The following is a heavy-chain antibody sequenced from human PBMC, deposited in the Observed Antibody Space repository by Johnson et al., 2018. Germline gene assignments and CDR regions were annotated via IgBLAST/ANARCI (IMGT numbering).Heavy chain of an antibody. Sequence: VQLLESGGGLVKPGGSLRLSCAASGFTFSSYGMHWVRQAPGKGLEWVAVISYDGSNKYYTDSVKGRFTFSRDSSKNTLYLQTPTLRAEYPAVCYFAKELVGATFAFAIWGQGTMVTVSS. J-gene: IGHJ3*02. CDR1: GFTFSSYG. CDR3: AKELVGATFAFAI. V-gene: IGHV3-30*18. D-gene: IGHD1-26*01. CDR2: ISYDGSNK.